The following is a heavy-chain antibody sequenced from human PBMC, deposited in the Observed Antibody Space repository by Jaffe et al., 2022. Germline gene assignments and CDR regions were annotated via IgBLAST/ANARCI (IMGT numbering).Heavy chain of an antibody. J-gene: IGHJ4*02. D-gene: IGHD5-18*01. V-gene: IGHV3-48*03. CDR2: ISASGSTI. CDR3: ATGYRYGSMDY. CDR1: GLTFSSYE. Sequence: EVQLVESGRGLVQPGESLRLSCAVFGLTFSSYEMNWVRQAPGKGLEWVSYISASGSTIYYADSLKGRFTISRDNAKNSLYLQMSSLRVEDTAVYYCATGYRYGSMDYWGQGTLVTVSS.